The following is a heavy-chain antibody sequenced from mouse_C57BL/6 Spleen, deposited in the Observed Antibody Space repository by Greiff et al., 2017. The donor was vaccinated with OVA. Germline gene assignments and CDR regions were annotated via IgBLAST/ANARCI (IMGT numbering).Heavy chain of an antibody. CDR2: IDPSDSET. CDR3: ASEGPYYAMDY. J-gene: IGHJ4*01. CDR1: GYTFTSYW. D-gene: IGHD3-3*01. V-gene: IGHV1-52*01. Sequence: VQLQQPGAELVRPGSSVKLSCKASGYTFTSYWMHWVKQRPIQGLEWIGNIDPSDSETHYNQKFKDKATLTVDKSSSTAYMQLSSLTSEDSAVYYCASEGPYYAMDYWGQGTSVTVSS.